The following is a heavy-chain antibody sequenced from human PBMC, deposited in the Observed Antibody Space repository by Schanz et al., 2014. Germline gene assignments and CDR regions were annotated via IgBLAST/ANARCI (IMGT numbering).Heavy chain of an antibody. Sequence: QVQLVESGGGVVQPGGSLRLSCESSGFTFNGHARHWVRQAPGKGLEWEAVTSYDGSQKYYTDSVKGRFTVSRDNSKNTLYLQLNSLGAEDTAVYYCARDDKRYFDCLSTFDLWGQGTMVAVSS. V-gene: IGHV3-30*04. CDR3: ARDDKRYFDCLSTFDL. CDR2: TSYDGSQK. J-gene: IGHJ3*01. CDR1: GFTFNGHA. D-gene: IGHD3-9*01.